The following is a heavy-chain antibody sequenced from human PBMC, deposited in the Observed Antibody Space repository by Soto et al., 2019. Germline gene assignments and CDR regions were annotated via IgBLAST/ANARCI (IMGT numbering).Heavy chain of an antibody. CDR2: ISYDGSNK. J-gene: IGHJ4*02. CDR1: GFTFSSYG. Sequence: QVQLVESGGGVVQPGRSLRLSCAASGFTFSSYGMHWVRQAPGKGLEWVAVISYDGSNKYYADSVKGRFTISRDNSKNTLYLQMNSLRAEDTAVYYCAKVHSSGWYYFDYWGRGTLVTVSS. V-gene: IGHV3-30*18. CDR3: AKVHSSGWYYFDY. D-gene: IGHD6-19*01.